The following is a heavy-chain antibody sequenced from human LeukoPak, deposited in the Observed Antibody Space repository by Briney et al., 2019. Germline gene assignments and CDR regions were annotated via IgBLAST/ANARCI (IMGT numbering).Heavy chain of an antibody. V-gene: IGHV3-21*01. J-gene: IGHJ6*02. CDR1: GFTFSSYS. Sequence: PGGSLRLSCAASGFTFSSYSMNWVRQAPGKGLEWVSSISSSSSYIYYADSVKGRFTISRDNAKNSLYLQMNSLRAEDTAVYYCAGDPNHSYYYGSGKNYGMDVWGQGTTVTVSS. CDR2: ISSSSSYI. D-gene: IGHD3-10*01. CDR3: AGDPNHSYYYGSGKNYGMDV.